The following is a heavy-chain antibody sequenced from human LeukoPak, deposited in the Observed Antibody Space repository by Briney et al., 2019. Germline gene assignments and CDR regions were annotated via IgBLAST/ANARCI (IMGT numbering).Heavy chain of an antibody. V-gene: IGHV1-2*02. J-gene: IGHJ5*02. CDR3: ARTGYSYGYWWFDP. D-gene: IGHD5-18*01. CDR1: GYTFTVYY. CDR2: INPNSGGT. Sequence: GASVTVSCMASGYTFTVYYMHWVRQAPGQGLEWMGWINPNSGGTNYAQKFQGRVTMTRDTSISTAYMELSRLRSDDTAVYYCARTGYSYGYWWFDPWGQGTLVTVSS.